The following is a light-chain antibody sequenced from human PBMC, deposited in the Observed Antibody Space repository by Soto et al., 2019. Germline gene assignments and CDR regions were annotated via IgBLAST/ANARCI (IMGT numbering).Light chain of an antibody. CDR2: GSS. V-gene: IGKV3-20*01. Sequence: ELVLTQSPGTLSLSVGQRATLSCRASQNIRSNYVAWYQQKPGQAPRLLIFGSSSTATGIPDRFSGSGSGTDFTLTISRLEPEDSAVYYCQQYTSPLTFGGGTKVDIK. CDR3: QQYTSPLT. CDR1: QNIRSNY. J-gene: IGKJ4*01.